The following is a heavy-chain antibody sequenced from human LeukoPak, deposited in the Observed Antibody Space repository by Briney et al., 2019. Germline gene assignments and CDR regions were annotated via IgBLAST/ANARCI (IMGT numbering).Heavy chain of an antibody. Sequence: GGSLRLSCAASGFTFSDYYMSWIRQAPGKGLEGISYISSRGSTIYYADSVKGRFTISRDNAKSSLYLQMNSLRAEDTAVYYCARVRGSYSSDYWGQGTLVTVSS. CDR2: ISSRGSTI. CDR3: ARVRGSYSSDY. D-gene: IGHD3-10*01. J-gene: IGHJ4*02. V-gene: IGHV3-11*04. CDR1: GFTFSDYY.